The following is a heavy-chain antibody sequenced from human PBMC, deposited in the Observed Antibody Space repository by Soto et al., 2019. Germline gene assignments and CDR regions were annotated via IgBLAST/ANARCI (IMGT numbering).Heavy chain of an antibody. Sequence: NLSLTRTVSGGPLTRGAYFLCWIRQPPGKGLEWIGFIYQSGSTHYNPSLKSRVTISVDRSKNHFSLQLTSLTAADTAVYYCARDMSGCISSYCYLSGWFDPCGPRTLVLVSS. J-gene: IGHJ5*02. CDR3: ARDMSGCISSYCYLSGWFDP. CDR2: IYQSGST. D-gene: IGHD2-2*01. V-gene: IGHV4-30-2*01. CDR1: GGPLTRGAYF.